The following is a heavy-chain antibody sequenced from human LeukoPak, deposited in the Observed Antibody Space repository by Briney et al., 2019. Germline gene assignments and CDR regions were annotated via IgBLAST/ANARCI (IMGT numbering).Heavy chain of an antibody. Sequence: GGSLRLSCAASGLTFSSYSMHWVRQAPGKGLEWVAVISYDGSSESYADSVKGRFTISRDNSRNTLNLHMKSLRPEDTAVYYCARDPAAAGLDYWGQGTLVTVSS. J-gene: IGHJ4*02. CDR3: ARDPAAAGLDY. CDR1: GLTFSSYS. CDR2: ISYDGSSE. V-gene: IGHV3-30-3*01. D-gene: IGHD6-13*01.